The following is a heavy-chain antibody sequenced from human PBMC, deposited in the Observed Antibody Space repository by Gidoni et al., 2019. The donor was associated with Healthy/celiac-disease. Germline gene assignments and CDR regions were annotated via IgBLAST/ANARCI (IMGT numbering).Heavy chain of an antibody. Sequence: QVQLQESGPGLVKPSQTLSLTCTVSGGSISSGSYYWSWLRQPAGKGLEWIGRIYTSGSTNYNPSLNSRVTISVDTSKNQFSLKLSSVTAADTAVYYCARVRCSSTSCHPAYYYYYYMDVWGKGTTVTVSS. J-gene: IGHJ6*03. V-gene: IGHV4-61*02. CDR1: GGSISSGSYY. CDR2: IYTSGST. D-gene: IGHD2-2*01. CDR3: ARVRCSSTSCHPAYYYYYYMDV.